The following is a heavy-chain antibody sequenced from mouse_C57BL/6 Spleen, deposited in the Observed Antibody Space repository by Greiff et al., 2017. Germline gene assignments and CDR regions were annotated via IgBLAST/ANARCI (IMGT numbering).Heavy chain of an antibody. D-gene: IGHD2-5*01. CDR2: IYPGDGDT. CDR1: GYAFSSYW. CDR3: AREGKCSNCDAMAY. V-gene: IGHV1-80*01. J-gene: IGHJ4*01. Sequence: VQLQQSGAELVKPGASVKISCKASGYAFSSYWMNWVKQRPGKGLEWIGQIYPGDGDTNYNGKFKGKATLTADKSSSTAYMQLSSLTSEDSAVYYCAREGKCSNCDAMAYWGQGTSVTVSA.